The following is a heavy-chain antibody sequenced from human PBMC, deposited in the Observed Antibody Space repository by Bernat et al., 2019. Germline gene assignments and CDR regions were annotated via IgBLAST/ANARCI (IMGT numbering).Heavy chain of an antibody. CDR1: AFTFSHYW. V-gene: IGHV3-7*01. Sequence: EVQLVESGGDLVQPGGSLRLSCAASAFTFSHYWMAWFRQTPGKGLEWVANINQDESVKNYAASVKGRFTISRDNAKNSLFLQMNSLRAEDTALYYCATDVNGGVADIWGQGTVVSVSS. J-gene: IGHJ3*02. CDR2: INQDESVK. CDR3: ATDVNGGVADI. D-gene: IGHD3-16*01.